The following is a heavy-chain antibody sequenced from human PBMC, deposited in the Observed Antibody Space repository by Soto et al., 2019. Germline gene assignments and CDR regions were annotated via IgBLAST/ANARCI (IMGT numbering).Heavy chain of an antibody. CDR3: AMVDVYVTPSPQDV. CDR1: GYTFTRYG. J-gene: IGHJ6*02. CDR2: NNTYNGNT. Sequence: QVQLVQSGAEVKNPGASVKVSCKASGYTFTRYGIGWARQAPGQGLEWMGWNNTYNGNTNYAQNVHGRVTLTTDTSTITAYMELRRLRSNATAIYYCAMVDVYVTPSPQDVWGQGTTVSVSS. D-gene: IGHD3-16*01. V-gene: IGHV1-18*01.